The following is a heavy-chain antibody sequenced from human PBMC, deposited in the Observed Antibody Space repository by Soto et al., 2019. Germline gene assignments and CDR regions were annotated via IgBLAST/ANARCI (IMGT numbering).Heavy chain of an antibody. CDR1: GFSLSTSGMC. V-gene: IGHV2-70*01. CDR2: IDWDDDK. D-gene: IGHD3-9*01. J-gene: IGHJ5*02. Sequence: SGPTLLNPTQTLTLTCTFSGFSLSTSGMCVSWIRQPPGKALEWLALIDWDDDKYYSTSLKTRLTISKDTSKNQVVLTMTNMDPVDTATYYCARIRVRTYYDILTGYFWFDPWGQGTLVTVSS. CDR3: ARIRVRTYYDILTGYFWFDP.